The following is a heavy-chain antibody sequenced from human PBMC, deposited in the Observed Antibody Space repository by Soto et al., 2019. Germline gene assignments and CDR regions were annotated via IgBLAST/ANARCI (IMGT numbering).Heavy chain of an antibody. D-gene: IGHD5-12*01. J-gene: IGHJ4*02. CDR3: AREWSVANPGY. V-gene: IGHV3-30-3*01. CDR2: ISNDGDKK. CDR1: GFTFSNYS. Sequence: AGTLTLSCAASGFTFSNYSMHWVRQAPGKGLERVAVISNDGDKKYYADPVKGRFIFSRDNSKNALYLQMNSLRPEDSAGHYCAREWSVANPGYWGQGTQVTVSS.